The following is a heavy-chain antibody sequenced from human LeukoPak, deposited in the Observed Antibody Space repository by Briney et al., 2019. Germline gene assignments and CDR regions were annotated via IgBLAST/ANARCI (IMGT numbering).Heavy chain of an antibody. CDR2: TYYRSKWYN. V-gene: IGHV6-1*01. Sequence: SQTLSLICAVSGDSVSSNSAAWDWIRQSPSRGLEWLGRTYYRSKWYNDYAVSVKSQITINPDTSKNQFSLQLNSVTPEDTAVYYCARGHMVRGPGWNMDVWGKGPRSPSPQ. CDR1: GDSVSSNSAA. D-gene: IGHD3-10*01. CDR3: ARGHMVRGPGWNMDV. J-gene: IGHJ6*04.